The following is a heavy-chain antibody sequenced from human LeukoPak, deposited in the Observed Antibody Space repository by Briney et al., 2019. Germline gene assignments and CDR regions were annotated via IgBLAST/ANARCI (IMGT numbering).Heavy chain of an antibody. D-gene: IGHD3-10*01. V-gene: IGHV3-30*03. CDR1: GFTFSSYG. CDR3: TGYYYGSGSSFDY. J-gene: IGHJ4*02. Sequence: GGSLRLSCAASGFTFSSYGMHWVRQAPGKGLEWVAVISYDGSNKYYADSVKGRFTISRDNSKNTLYLQMNSLKTEDTAVYYCTGYYYGSGSSFDYWGQGTLVTVSS. CDR2: ISYDGSNK.